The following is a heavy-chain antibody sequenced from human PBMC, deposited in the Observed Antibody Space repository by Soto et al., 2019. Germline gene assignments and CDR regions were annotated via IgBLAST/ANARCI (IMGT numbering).Heavy chain of an antibody. CDR1: GFTFSNAW. CDR2: IKSKTDGGTT. D-gene: IGHD5-12*01. Sequence: GGSLRLSCAASGFTFSNAWMSWVRQAPGKGLEWVGRIKSKTDGGTTDYAAPVKGRFTISRDDSKNTLYLQMNSLRTEDTAVYYCTTRDGYRAFDYWGQGTLVTVSS. J-gene: IGHJ4*02. V-gene: IGHV3-15*01. CDR3: TTRDGYRAFDY.